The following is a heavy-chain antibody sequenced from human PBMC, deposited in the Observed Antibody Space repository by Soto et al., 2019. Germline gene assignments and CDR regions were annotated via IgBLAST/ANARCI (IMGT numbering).Heavy chain of an antibody. CDR1: GFTFSSYA. Sequence: GGSLRLSCAASGFTFSSYAMHWVRQAPGKGLEWVAVISYDGSNKYYADSVKGRFTISRDNSKNTLYLQMNSLRAEDTAVYYCARDPSLPLPYCGGDCYFDYWGQGTLVTVSS. V-gene: IGHV3-30-3*01. J-gene: IGHJ4*02. CDR3: ARDPSLPLPYCGGDCYFDY. D-gene: IGHD2-21*02. CDR2: ISYDGSNK.